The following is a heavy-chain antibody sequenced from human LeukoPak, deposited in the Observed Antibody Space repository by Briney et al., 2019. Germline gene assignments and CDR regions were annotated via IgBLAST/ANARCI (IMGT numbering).Heavy chain of an antibody. Sequence: PSETLSLTCAVYGGSFSGYYWSWIRQPPGKGLEWIGEINHSGSTNYNPSLKSRVTISVDTSKNQFSLKLSSVTAADTAVYYCARGDSIAAAGTAWFDPWGQGTLVTVSS. D-gene: IGHD6-13*01. CDR1: GGSFSGYY. V-gene: IGHV4-34*01. CDR2: INHSGST. CDR3: ARGDSIAAAGTAWFDP. J-gene: IGHJ5*02.